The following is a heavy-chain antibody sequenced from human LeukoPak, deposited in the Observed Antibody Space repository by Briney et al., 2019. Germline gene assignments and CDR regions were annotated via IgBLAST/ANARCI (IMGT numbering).Heavy chain of an antibody. J-gene: IGHJ6*02. CDR2: IYYSGST. Sequence: SETLSLTCTVSGGSISSSSYYWGWIRQPPGKGLEWIGSIYYSGSTYYNPSLKSRVTISVDTSKNQFSLKLSSVTAADTAVYYCARLRWLRYYYYYGMDVWGQGTTVTVSS. CDR1: GGSISSSSYY. D-gene: IGHD5-12*01. CDR3: ARLRWLRYYYYYGMDV. V-gene: IGHV4-39*01.